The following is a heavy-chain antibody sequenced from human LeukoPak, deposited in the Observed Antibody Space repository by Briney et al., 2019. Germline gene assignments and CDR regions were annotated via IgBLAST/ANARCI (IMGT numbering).Heavy chain of an antibody. D-gene: IGHD3-10*01. CDR3: ARASGRAGYQPPEFFQH. CDR2: ISGYNGNT. Sequence: GASVKVSCKTSGYSFSSYGISWVRQTPGQGLEWMGWISGYNGNTYYSQKFQGRVTMTIDTPTGTAYMEVRSLRSDDTGMYYCARASGRAGYQPPEFFQHWGQGTLVTVSS. CDR1: GYSFSSYG. V-gene: IGHV1-18*01. J-gene: IGHJ1*01.